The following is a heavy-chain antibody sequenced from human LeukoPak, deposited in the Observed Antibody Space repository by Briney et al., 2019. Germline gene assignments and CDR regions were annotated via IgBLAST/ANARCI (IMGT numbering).Heavy chain of an antibody. CDR2: IIPIFGTA. CDR3: ARESSGTMMDAFDI. D-gene: IGHD3-22*01. CDR1: GGTFSSYA. Sequence: GASVKVSCKASGGTFSSYAISWVRQAPGQGLEWMGGIIPIFGTANYAQKFQGRVTITADKSTSTAYMELSSLRSEDTAVYYCARESSGTMMDAFDIWGQGTMVTVSS. J-gene: IGHJ3*02. V-gene: IGHV1-69*06.